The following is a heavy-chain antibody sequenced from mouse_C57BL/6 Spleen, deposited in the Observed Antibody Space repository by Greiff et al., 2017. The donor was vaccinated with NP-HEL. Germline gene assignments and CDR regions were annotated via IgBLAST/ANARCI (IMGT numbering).Heavy chain of an antibody. V-gene: IGHV1-5*01. CDR3: TRITTVVANAMDY. J-gene: IGHJ4*01. Sequence: EVQLQQSGTVLARPGASVKMSCKTSGYTFTSYWMHWVKQRPGQGLEWIGAIYPGNSDNSYNQKFKGKAKLTAVTSASTAYMELSSLTNEDSAVYYCTRITTVVANAMDYWGQGTSVTVSA. CDR1: GYTFTSYW. D-gene: IGHD1-1*01. CDR2: IYPGNSDN.